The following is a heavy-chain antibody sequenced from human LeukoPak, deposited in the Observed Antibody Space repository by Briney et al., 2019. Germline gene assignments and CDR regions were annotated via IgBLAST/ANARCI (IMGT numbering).Heavy chain of an antibody. V-gene: IGHV1-69*04. D-gene: IGHD2-15*01. Sequence: SVKVSCKASRGTFPNYDISWVRQAPGQGLEWMGRFVPSVDVANYSPKFRGRVTITADKSTTTVFMELSSLRSEDTAVYYCATLCSGGFCYIDYWGQGILVTVSS. J-gene: IGHJ4*02. CDR1: RGTFPNYD. CDR3: ATLCSGGFCYIDY. CDR2: FVPSVDVA.